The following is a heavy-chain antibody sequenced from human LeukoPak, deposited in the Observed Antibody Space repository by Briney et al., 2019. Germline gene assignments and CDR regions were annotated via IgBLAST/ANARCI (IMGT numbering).Heavy chain of an antibody. J-gene: IGHJ4*02. Sequence: GGSLRLSCAASGFTFSSHGMNWVRQAPGKGLEWVSGISPNGVITYYADSVRGRFTISRDNSKGTVYLQMNSLRPEDTAVYYCAKDDAWLQYGNWGRGTLVTVSS. V-gene: IGHV3-23*01. CDR2: ISPNGVIT. D-gene: IGHD5-24*01. CDR1: GFTFSSHG. CDR3: AKDDAWLQYGN.